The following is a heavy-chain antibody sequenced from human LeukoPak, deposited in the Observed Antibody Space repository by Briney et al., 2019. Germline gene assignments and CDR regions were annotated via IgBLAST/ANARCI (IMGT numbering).Heavy chain of an antibody. D-gene: IGHD3-3*01. CDR3: ARGSGSGYYWEGELPTPYYFDY. J-gene: IGHJ4*02. CDR1: GGSISSYY. Sequence: SETLSLTCTVSGGSISSYYWSWIRQPPGKALEWIGYIYYSGSTNYNPSLKSRVTISVDTSKNQFSLKLSSVTAADTAVYYCARGSGSGYYWEGELPTPYYFDYWGQGTLVTVSS. V-gene: IGHV4-59*01. CDR2: IYYSGST.